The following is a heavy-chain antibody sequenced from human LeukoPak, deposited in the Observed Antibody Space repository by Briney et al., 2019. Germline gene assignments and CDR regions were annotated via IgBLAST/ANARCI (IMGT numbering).Heavy chain of an antibody. CDR1: GFTFSSYA. CDR2: ISGSGGST. V-gene: IGHV3-23*01. Sequence: GGSLRLSCAASGFTFSSYAMSWVRQAPGKGLEWVSAISGSGGSTYYADSVKGRFTISRDNSKNTLYLQMNSLRAEDTAVYYCASPLGSGWYEFDYWGQGTLVTVSS. CDR3: ASPLGSGWYEFDY. J-gene: IGHJ4*02. D-gene: IGHD6-19*01.